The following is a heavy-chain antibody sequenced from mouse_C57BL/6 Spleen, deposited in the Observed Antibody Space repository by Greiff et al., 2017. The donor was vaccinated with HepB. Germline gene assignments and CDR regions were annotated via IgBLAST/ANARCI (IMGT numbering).Heavy chain of an antibody. CDR1: GYSFTDYN. J-gene: IGHJ1*03. V-gene: IGHV1-39*01. CDR3: ARVGYYSNYEYFDV. D-gene: IGHD2-5*01. CDR2: INPNYGTT. Sequence: ESGPELVKPGASVKISCKASGYSFTDYNMNWVKQSNGKSLEWIGVINPNYGTTSYNQKFKGKATLTVDQSSSTAYMQLNSLTSEDSAVYYCARVGYYSNYEYFDVWGTGTTVTVSS.